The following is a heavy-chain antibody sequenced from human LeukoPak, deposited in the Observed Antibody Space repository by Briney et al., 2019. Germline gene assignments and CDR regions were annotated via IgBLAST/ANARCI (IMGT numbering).Heavy chain of an antibody. D-gene: IGHD3-22*01. V-gene: IGHV3-74*01. CDR2: IHSDGSST. Sequence: PGLCLRLSCAASGFTFSSYWMHWVRQAPGKGLVWVSRIHSDGSSTSYADAVRGRFTISRDDAKSTLYLQMNSLRAEDTAVYYCARSGWPYYFDYWGQGTLVTVSS. CDR3: ARSGWPYYFDY. CDR1: GFTFSSYW. J-gene: IGHJ4*02.